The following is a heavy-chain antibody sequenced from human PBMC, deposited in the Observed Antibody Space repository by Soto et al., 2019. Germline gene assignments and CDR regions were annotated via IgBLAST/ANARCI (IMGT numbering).Heavy chain of an antibody. V-gene: IGHV3-74*01. D-gene: IGHD6-19*01. CDR2: INSDGSST. CDR1: GFTFSSYW. Sequence: GGSLRLSCAASGFTFSSYWMHWVRQAPGKGLVWVSRINSDGSSTSYADSVKGRFTISRDNAKNTLYLQMNSLRAEDTAVYYCARVEDSSGPRGAFDIWGQGTMVTVSS. J-gene: IGHJ3*02. CDR3: ARVEDSSGPRGAFDI.